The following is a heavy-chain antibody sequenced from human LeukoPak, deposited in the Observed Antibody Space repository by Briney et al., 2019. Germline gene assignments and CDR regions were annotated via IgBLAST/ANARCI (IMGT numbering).Heavy chain of an antibody. CDR2: ISGSGGVT. V-gene: IGHV3-23*01. J-gene: IGHJ4*02. CDR1: GFTFSSYA. Sequence: GGSLRLSCAASGFTFSSYAISWVRQAPGKGLEWVSTISGSGGVTYYPDSVRGRFTTSRDNSKNTLHLQMDSLRAEDTAIYYCAKWPEGATPKFHYWGQGTLVTVSS. D-gene: IGHD1-26*01. CDR3: AKWPEGATPKFHY.